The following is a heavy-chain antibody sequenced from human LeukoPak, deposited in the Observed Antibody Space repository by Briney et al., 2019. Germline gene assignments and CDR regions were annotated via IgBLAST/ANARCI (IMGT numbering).Heavy chain of an antibody. CDR2: ISGSGGST. CDR3: AKGVYSSSWSIPPFDY. D-gene: IGHD6-13*01. J-gene: IGHJ4*02. Sequence: GGSLRLSRAASGFTFISYAMSWVRQAPGKGLEWVSAISGSGGSTYYADSVKGRFTISRDNSKNTLYLQMNSLRAEDTAVYYCAKGVYSSSWSIPPFDYWGQGTLVTVSS. V-gene: IGHV3-23*01. CDR1: GFTFISYA.